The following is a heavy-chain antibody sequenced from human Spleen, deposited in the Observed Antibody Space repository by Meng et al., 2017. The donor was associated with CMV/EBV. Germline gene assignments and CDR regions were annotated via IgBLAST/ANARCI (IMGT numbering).Heavy chain of an antibody. CDR1: FTSSGGSY. Sequence: FTSSGGSYRRCIRQRPGNGLEWMGYLYYSGSTDYNPSLKSRIIISVDTSQNQFSLKLRSVTAAGTAVYDCARVDSPKCGGYAWAFDYWGPGTLVTVSS. V-gene: IGHV4-31*02. D-gene: IGHD2-21*01. J-gene: IGHJ4*02. CDR3: ARVDSPKCGGYAWAFDY. CDR2: LYYSGST.